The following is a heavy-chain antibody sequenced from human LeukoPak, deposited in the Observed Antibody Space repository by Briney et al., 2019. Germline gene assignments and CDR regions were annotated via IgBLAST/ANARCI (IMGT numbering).Heavy chain of an antibody. CDR1: GFTFSNYA. V-gene: IGHV3-23*01. CDR2: ISGSGDST. D-gene: IGHD6-13*01. CDR3: AKDPPTAGTTFDY. Sequence: GGSLRLSCAASGFTFSNYAMSWVRQAPGEGLEWVSTISGSGDSTYYADSVKGRFTISRDNSRNTLFLQMNNLRGEDTAAYYCAKDPPTAGTTFDYWGQGALVTVSS. J-gene: IGHJ4*02.